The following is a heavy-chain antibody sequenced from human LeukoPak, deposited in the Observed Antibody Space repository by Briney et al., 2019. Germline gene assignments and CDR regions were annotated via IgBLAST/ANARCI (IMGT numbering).Heavy chain of an antibody. CDR2: IYYSGST. D-gene: IGHD6-19*01. Sequence: SETLSLTCTVSGGSISSSSYYWGWIRQPPGKGLEWIGSIYYSGSTNYNPSLKSRVTISLDTSKKQFSLKLSSVTAADTAVYYCASVRGYSSGWYASGFDPWGQGTLVTVSS. V-gene: IGHV4-39*07. CDR3: ASVRGYSSGWYASGFDP. J-gene: IGHJ5*02. CDR1: GGSISSSSYY.